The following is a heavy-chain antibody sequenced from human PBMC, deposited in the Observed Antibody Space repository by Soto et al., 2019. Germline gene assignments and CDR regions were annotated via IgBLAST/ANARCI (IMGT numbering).Heavy chain of an antibody. J-gene: IGHJ6*01. CDR2: IKQDGSEK. Sequence: EVQLVESGGGLVQPGGSLRLSCAASGFTFSSYWMSWVRQAPGKGLEWVANIKQDGSEKYYVDSVKARFTISRDNAKNSLYLQMNSLRAEDTAVYYCARDPSIVLVPAATYYYYYYGMDVWGQGTTVTVSS. V-gene: IGHV3-7*01. CDR3: ARDPSIVLVPAATYYYYYYGMDV. D-gene: IGHD2-2*01. CDR1: GFTFSSYW.